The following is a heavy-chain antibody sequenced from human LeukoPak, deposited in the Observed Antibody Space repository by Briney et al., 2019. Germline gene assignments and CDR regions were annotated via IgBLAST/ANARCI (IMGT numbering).Heavy chain of an antibody. J-gene: IGHJ6*02. CDR2: IYYSGST. CDR1: GGSISSYY. D-gene: IGHD3-10*01. CDR3: ARDRGVGHPKLYYGMDV. Sequence: SETLSLTCTVSGGSISSYYWSWIRQPPGKGLEWIGYIYYSGSTNYNPSLKSRVTISVDTSKNQFSLKLSSVTAADTAVYYCARDRGVGHPKLYYGMDVWGQGTTVTVSS. V-gene: IGHV4-59*01.